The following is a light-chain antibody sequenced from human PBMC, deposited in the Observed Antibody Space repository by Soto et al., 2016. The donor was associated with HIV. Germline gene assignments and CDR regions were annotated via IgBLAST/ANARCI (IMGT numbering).Light chain of an antibody. CDR1: QSISSW. CDR2: KAS. J-gene: IGKJ2*01. Sequence: DIHLTQSPSTLSASVGDRVTITCRASQSISSWLAWYQQKPGKAPKLLLFKASTLQTGVPSRFSGSGSGTEFTLTISSLQPDDFATYYCLQYNTYSTFGQGTKLEVK. CDR3: LQYNTYST. V-gene: IGKV1-5*03.